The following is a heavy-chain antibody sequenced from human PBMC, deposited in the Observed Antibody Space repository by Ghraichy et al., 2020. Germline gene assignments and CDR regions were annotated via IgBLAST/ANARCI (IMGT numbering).Heavy chain of an antibody. J-gene: IGHJ4*02. CDR1: GGSISTATYY. CDR2: ISYRGDT. D-gene: IGHD5-12*01. Sequence: SETLSLTCSVSGGSISTATYYWGWLRQPPGKGLEWIGSISYRGDTSYNPSLKRRVTISVDTSDDQVYLKLSSVTAADTAVYYCARQKAHSDYDLYQFDYWGQGTLVTVSS. V-gene: IGHV4-39*01. CDR3: ARQKAHSDYDLYQFDY.